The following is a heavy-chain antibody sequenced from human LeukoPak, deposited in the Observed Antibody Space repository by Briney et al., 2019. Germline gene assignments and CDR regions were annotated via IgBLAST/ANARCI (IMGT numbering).Heavy chain of an antibody. D-gene: IGHD3-3*01. CDR2: IYTSGST. Sequence: SQTLSLTCTVSGGSISSGSYYWSWIRQPAGKGLEWIGRIYTSGSTNYNPSLKSRVTISVDTSKNQFSLKLSSVTAADTAVYYCARDYRDITIFGVQGYYYMDVWGKGTTVTVSS. V-gene: IGHV4-61*02. J-gene: IGHJ6*03. CDR1: GGSISSGSYY. CDR3: ARDYRDITIFGVQGYYYMDV.